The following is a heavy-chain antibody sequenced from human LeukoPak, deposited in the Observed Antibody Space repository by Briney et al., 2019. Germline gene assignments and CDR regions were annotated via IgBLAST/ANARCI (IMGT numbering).Heavy chain of an antibody. J-gene: IGHJ6*03. Sequence: SVKVSCKASGGTSSSYAISWVRQAPGQGLEWMGGIIPIFGTANYAQKFQGRVTITTDESTSTAYMELSSLRSEDTAVYYCARVRAARPYYYYYYMDVWGKGTTVTVSS. CDR1: GGTSSSYA. CDR3: ARVRAARPYYYYYYMDV. CDR2: IIPIFGTA. D-gene: IGHD6-6*01. V-gene: IGHV1-69*05.